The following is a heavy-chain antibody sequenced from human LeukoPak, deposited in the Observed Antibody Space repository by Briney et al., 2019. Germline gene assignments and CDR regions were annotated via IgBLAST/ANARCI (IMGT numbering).Heavy chain of an antibody. V-gene: IGHV3-66*01. CDR1: GFTVSSNY. Sequence: PGGSLRLSCAASGFTVSSNYMSWVRQAPGKGLERVSVIYSGGNTYYADSVKGRFTISRDNSKNTLYLQMNSLRAEDTAVYYCAGDYGERDYYFDYWGQGTLVTVSS. D-gene: IGHD4-17*01. J-gene: IGHJ4*02. CDR2: IYSGGNT. CDR3: AGDYGERDYYFDY.